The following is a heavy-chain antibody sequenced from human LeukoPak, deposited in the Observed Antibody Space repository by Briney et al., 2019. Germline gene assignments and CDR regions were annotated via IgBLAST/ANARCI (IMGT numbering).Heavy chain of an antibody. CDR3: ATVPPGSTFPE. CDR1: GFTFSSYA. V-gene: IGHV3-23*01. J-gene: IGHJ4*02. Sequence: GGSLRLSCAASGFTFSSYAMSWVRQAPGKGLEWVSAISGSGGSTYYADSVKGRFTVSRDNSKNTLYLQMNSLRAEDTAVYYCATVPPGSTFPEWGQGTLVTVSS. CDR2: ISGSGGST. D-gene: IGHD2-2*01.